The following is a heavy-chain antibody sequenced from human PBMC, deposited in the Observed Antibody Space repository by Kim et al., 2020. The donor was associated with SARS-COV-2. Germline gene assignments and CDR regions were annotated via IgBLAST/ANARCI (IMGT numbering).Heavy chain of an antibody. CDR1: GYIFSTYA. V-gene: IGHV1-18*01. D-gene: IGHD3-22*01. J-gene: IGHJ4*02. CDR2: ILSYNGNT. CDR3: VRAEYYYETSGYLNFDY. Sequence: ASVKVSCKASGYIFSTYAISWVRQAPGQGLQWMGWILSYNGNTNYAQKFQGRVTMTTDTSTSTAYMELRSLRSDDTAVYYCVRAEYYYETSGYLNFDYWGQGTLVTVYS.